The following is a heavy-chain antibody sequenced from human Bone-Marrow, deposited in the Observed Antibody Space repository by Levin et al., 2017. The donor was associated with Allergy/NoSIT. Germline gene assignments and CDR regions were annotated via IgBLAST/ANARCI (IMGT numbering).Heavy chain of an antibody. V-gene: IGHV2-70*01. CDR1: GFSLRTSGMC. D-gene: IGHD3-3*01. CDR2: IDWDDDK. CDR3: ARMRGEDNFWSGCDAFDI. J-gene: IGHJ3*02. Sequence: QTLSLPCTFSGFSLRTSGMCVSWIRQPPGKALEWLALIDWDDDKYYSTSLKTRLTISKDTSKNQVVLTMTNMDPVDTATYYCARMRGEDNFWSGCDAFDIWGQGTMVTVSS.